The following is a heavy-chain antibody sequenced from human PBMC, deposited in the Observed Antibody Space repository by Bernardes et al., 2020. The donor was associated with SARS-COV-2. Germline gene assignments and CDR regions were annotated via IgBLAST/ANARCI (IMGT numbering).Heavy chain of an antibody. V-gene: IGHV1-3*01. J-gene: IGHJ4*02. CDR1: GYTFTSYT. D-gene: IGHD2-15*01. CDR3: AREPGYCSGGFCYTYFNY. Sequence: ASVKVSCKASGYTFTSYTIHWVRQAPGQRLEWMGWINVGNCNTTYSQKFQGRVTITRDTSASTAYMELSSLRSEDTAVYYCAREPGYCSGGFCYTYFNYWGQGTLVTVSS. CDR2: INVGNCNT.